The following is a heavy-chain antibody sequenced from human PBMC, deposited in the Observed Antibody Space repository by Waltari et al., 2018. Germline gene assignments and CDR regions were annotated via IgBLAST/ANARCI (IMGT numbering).Heavy chain of an antibody. V-gene: IGHV1-2*06. CDR3: ARDDYGIVTGLGY. J-gene: IGHJ4*02. CDR1: GYTFTGYS. D-gene: IGHD3-9*01. Sequence: QVQLVQSGPEVKKPGASVKVSCQASGYTFTGYSINWWRQAPGQGLEWMGRVNPNSGGAEYAQKFQGRVTMTRYTSTRTAHMELSGLRADDTALYYCARDDYGIVTGLGYWGQGTLVTVSS. CDR2: VNPNSGGA.